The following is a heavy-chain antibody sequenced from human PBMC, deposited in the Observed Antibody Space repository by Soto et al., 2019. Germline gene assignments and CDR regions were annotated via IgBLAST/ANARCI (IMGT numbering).Heavy chain of an antibody. CDR1: GFTFSNYA. CDR3: ARDHTDTAMIIIDY. CDR2: IWYDGSNQ. V-gene: IGHV3-33*01. Sequence: QVQLVESGGGVVQPGTSLRLSCAASGFTFSNYAMYWVRQAPGKGLEWVAAIWYDGSNQYYAGSVKGRFTISRDKSKNTLYLQMSSLRVEDTGVYYCARDHTDTAMIIIDYWGHGTLVTVSS. J-gene: IGHJ4*01. D-gene: IGHD5-18*01.